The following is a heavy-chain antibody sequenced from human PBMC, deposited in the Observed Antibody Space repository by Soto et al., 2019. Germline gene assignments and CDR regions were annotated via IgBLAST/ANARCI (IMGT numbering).Heavy chain of an antibody. CDR3: ARIYQPYYYYGMDV. CDR1: GYTFTSYA. Sequence: GASVKVSCKASGYTFTSYAISWVRQAPGQGLEWMGGIIPIFGTANYAQKFQGRVTITADESTSTAYMELSSLRSEDTAVYYCARIYQPYYYYGMDVWGQGTTVTVSS. CDR2: IIPIFGTA. D-gene: IGHD2-2*01. J-gene: IGHJ6*02. V-gene: IGHV1-69*13.